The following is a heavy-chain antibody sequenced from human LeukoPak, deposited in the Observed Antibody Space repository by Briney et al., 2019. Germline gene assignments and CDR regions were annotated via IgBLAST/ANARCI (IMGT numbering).Heavy chain of an antibody. CDR1: GGSISSYY. V-gene: IGHV4-4*07. CDR3: ARGFSRFDWLRNWFDP. Sequence: SETLSLTCTVSGGSISSYYWSWIRQPAGKGLEWIGRIYTSGSTNYNPSLKSRVTMSVDTSKNQFSLKLSSVTAADTAVYYCARGFSRFDWLRNWFDPWGQGTLVTVSS. CDR2: IYTSGST. J-gene: IGHJ5*02. D-gene: IGHD3-9*01.